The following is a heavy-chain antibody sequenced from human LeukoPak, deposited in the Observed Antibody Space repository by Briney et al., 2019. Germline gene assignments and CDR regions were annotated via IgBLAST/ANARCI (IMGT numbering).Heavy chain of an antibody. CDR2: IIPNSGAA. J-gene: IGHJ4*02. D-gene: IGHD3-16*01. Sequence: ASVKVSCKASGYTFTGYNIHWVRQAPGQGLEWMGWIIPNSGAAGYAQKFQGRVTMTRDTSINTAYMELSRLRSDDTALYFCARTKMGDPFDYWGQGTLVTVSS. CDR1: GYTFTGYN. CDR3: ARTKMGDPFDY. V-gene: IGHV1-2*02.